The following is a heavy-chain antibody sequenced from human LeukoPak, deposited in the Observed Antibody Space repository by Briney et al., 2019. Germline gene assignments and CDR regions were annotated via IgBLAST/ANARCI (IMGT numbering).Heavy chain of an antibody. V-gene: IGHV3-23*01. CDR1: GFTFNDYY. CDR2: IKRNADAT. D-gene: IGHD3-22*01. Sequence: GGSLRLSYAASGFTFNDYYMSWIRQAPGKGLELVSTIKRNADATFYADSVKDRFTISRDDSKNTLDLQMNSLRADDTALYFCGGDHESDGCPASDYWGQGTLVTVSS. J-gene: IGHJ4*02. CDR3: GGDHESDGCPASDY.